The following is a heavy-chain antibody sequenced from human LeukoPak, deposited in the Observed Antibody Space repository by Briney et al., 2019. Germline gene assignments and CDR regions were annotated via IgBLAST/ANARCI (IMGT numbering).Heavy chain of an antibody. D-gene: IGHD3-10*01. V-gene: IGHV4-4*07. CDR2: IYTSGST. J-gene: IGHJ4*02. Sequence: PSETLSLTCTVSGGSISSYYWSWIRQPAGKGLEWIGRIYTSGSTNYNPSLKSRVTISADTSKNQFSLRLSSVTAADTAVYYCASLVVCAYYYGEHFDYWGQGTRVTVSS. CDR1: GGSISSYY. CDR3: ASLVVCAYYYGEHFDY.